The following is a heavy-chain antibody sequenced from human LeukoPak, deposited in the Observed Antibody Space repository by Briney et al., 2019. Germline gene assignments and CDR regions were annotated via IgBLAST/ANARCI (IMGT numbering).Heavy chain of an antibody. D-gene: IGHD5-24*01. J-gene: IGHJ2*01. CDR1: GFTFSSYA. CDR2: ISGSGGST. CDR3: AKVNGEMATKSRRYFDL. Sequence: PGGSLRLSCAASGFTFSSYAMSWVRQAPGKGLEWVSAISGSGGSTYYADSVKGRFTISRDNSKNTLYLQMNSLRAEDTAVYYCAKVNGEMATKSRRYFDLWGRGTLVTVSS. V-gene: IGHV3-23*01.